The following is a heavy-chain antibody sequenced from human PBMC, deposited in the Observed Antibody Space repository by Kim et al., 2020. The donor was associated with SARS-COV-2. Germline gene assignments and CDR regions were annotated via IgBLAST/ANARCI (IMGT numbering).Heavy chain of an antibody. Sequence: SVKVSCKASGGTFSSYAISWVRQAPGQGLEWMGGIIPIFGTANYAQKFQGRVTITADESTSTAYMELSSLRSEDTAVYYCARDCPPGEGSGSYSPIDYYYYGMDVWGQGTTVTVSS. J-gene: IGHJ6*02. CDR1: GGTFSSYA. CDR3: ARDCPPGEGSGSYSPIDYYYYGMDV. V-gene: IGHV1-69*13. D-gene: IGHD3-10*01. CDR2: IIPIFGTA.